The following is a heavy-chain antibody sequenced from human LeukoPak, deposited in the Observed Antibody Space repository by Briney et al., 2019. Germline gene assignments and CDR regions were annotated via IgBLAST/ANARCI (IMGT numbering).Heavy chain of an antibody. V-gene: IGHV5-51*01. J-gene: IGHJ5*01. D-gene: IGHD1-26*01. Sequence: GESLKISCEPSGYKFTTYWISWVRQMPGKGLEWVGVIYPGDPDTRYSPSFQGHVTISADTSFSTAYLQWVSLSTSDSAVYYCARSTDYYRHNWFDSWGQGTLVTVSS. CDR2: IYPGDPDT. CDR1: GYKFTTYW. CDR3: ARSTDYYRHNWFDS.